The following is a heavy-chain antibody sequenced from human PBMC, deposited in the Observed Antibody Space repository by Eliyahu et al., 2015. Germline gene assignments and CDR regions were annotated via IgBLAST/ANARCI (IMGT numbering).Heavy chain of an antibody. Sequence: QVQLVESGGGVVQPGRSXXLXCAAXGFTFSXYGMHWVRQAPGKGXGWVAVIWYDGSNKYYADSVKGRFTISRDNSKNTLYLQMNSLRAEDTAVYYCARAVEMATSAWFDYWGQGTLVTVSS. CDR3: ARAVEMATSAWFDY. V-gene: IGHV3-33*01. D-gene: IGHD5-24*01. CDR2: IWYDGSNK. J-gene: IGHJ4*02. CDR1: GFTFSXYG.